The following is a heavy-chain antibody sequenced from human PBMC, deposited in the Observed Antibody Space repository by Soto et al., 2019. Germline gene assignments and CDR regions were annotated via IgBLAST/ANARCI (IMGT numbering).Heavy chain of an antibody. Sequence: PSETLSLTXTVSGGSISNFYWSWIRQSPGKGLEWIGFISYNGITNYNPSLKSRVIISVDTSTNQFSLNLNSMTAADTAVYYCARGRYYHSGSYFTFDYWGQGALVTVSS. V-gene: IGHV4-59*01. CDR1: GGSISNFY. J-gene: IGHJ4*02. CDR2: ISYNGIT. CDR3: ARGRYYHSGSYFTFDY. D-gene: IGHD3-10*01.